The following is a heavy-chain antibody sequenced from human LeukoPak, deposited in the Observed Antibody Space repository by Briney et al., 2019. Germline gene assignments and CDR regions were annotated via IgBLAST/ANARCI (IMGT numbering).Heavy chain of an antibody. D-gene: IGHD3-9*01. V-gene: IGHV3-7*01. CDR2: INQDGSVK. J-gene: IGHJ6*04. CDR1: GFTFDDYG. CDR3: ARGGVLRYFDWSYRLVDGMDV. Sequence: GGSLRLSCAASGFTFDDYGMSWVRQAPGKGLEWVANINQDGSVKYHVDSVKGRFTISRDNARNSLYLQMNSLRVEDTAVYYCARGGVLRYFDWSYRLVDGMDVWGEGTTVIVSS.